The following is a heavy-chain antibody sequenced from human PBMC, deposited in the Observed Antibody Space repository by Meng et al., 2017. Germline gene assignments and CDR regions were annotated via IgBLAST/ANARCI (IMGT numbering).Heavy chain of an antibody. CDR1: VYNFPDYY. V-gene: IGHV1-2*06. J-gene: IGHJ4*02. D-gene: IGHD6-25*01. CDR3: ARDEDISAAGKLFGDY. CDR2: INPKSGDT. Sequence: SVNVSCKPSVYNFPDYYIHWVRRAPGQGLEWMGRINPKSGDTHYAQKFQARVTMTGDTSISTAYMELSGLRSDDTAMYYCARDEDISAAGKLFGDYWGQGTLVTVSS.